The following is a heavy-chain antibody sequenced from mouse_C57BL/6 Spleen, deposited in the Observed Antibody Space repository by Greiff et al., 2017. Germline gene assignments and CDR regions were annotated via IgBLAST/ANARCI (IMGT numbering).Heavy chain of an antibody. D-gene: IGHD4-1*01. CDR3: ARSNWDVFDY. CDR1: GYAFTNYL. Sequence: QVQLQQSGAELVRPGTSVKVSCKASGYAFTNYLIEWVKQRPGQGLEWIGVINPGSGGTNYNEKFKGKATLTADKSSSTAYMQLSSLTSEDSAVYFCARSNWDVFDYWGQGTTLTVSS. V-gene: IGHV1-54*01. J-gene: IGHJ2*01. CDR2: INPGSGGT.